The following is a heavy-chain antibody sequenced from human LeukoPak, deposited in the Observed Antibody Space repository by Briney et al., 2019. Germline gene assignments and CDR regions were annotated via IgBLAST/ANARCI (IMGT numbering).Heavy chain of an antibody. CDR1: GGSISSYY. Sequence: SETLSLTCTVSGGSISSYYWSWIRQPPGKGLEWIGYIYYSGSTNYNPSLKSRVTISVDTSKNQFSLKLSSVTAADTAVYYCARAYGSGSYNYYYGMDVWGQGTTVTVSS. J-gene: IGHJ6*02. D-gene: IGHD3-10*01. V-gene: IGHV4-59*01. CDR2: IYYSGST. CDR3: ARAYGSGSYNYYYGMDV.